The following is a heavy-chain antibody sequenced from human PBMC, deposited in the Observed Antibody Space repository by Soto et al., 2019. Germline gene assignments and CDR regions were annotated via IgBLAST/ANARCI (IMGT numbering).Heavy chain of an antibody. CDR3: AQGRVRGENWFDP. CDR2: IIPILGIA. V-gene: IGHV1-69*02. D-gene: IGHD3-10*01. CDR1: GGTFSSYT. Sequence: QVQLVQSGAEVKKPGSSVKVSCKASGGTFSSYTISWVRQAPGQGLEWMGRIIPILGIANYAQKFQGRVKITADKYTSTAYMELSSLRSEDTAVYYCAQGRVRGENWFDPWGQGTLVTVSS. J-gene: IGHJ5*02.